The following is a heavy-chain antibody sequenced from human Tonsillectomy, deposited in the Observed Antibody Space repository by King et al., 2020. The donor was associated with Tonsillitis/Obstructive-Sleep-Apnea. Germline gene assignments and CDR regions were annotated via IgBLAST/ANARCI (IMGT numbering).Heavy chain of an antibody. CDR1: GGSISSYY. V-gene: IGHV4-59*01. J-gene: IGHJ4*02. CDR2: IYYSGST. CDR3: ARDSGGFDY. Sequence: QLQESGPGLVKPSETLSLTCTVSGGSISSYYWSWIRQPPGKGLEWIGYIYYSGSTNYNPSLKSRVTISVDTSKNQFSLKLSSVTAADTAVYYCARDSGGFDYWGQGPLVTVSS. D-gene: IGHD3-16*01.